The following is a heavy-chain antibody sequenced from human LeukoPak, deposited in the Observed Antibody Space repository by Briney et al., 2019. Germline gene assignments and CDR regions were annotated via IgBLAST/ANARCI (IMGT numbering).Heavy chain of an antibody. CDR1: GFTFSSYS. CDR3: ARGPTPQTYYYDSSGYSD. D-gene: IGHD3-22*01. V-gene: IGHV3-21*01. J-gene: IGHJ4*02. CDR2: ISSSSTYI. Sequence: GGSLRLSCAASGFTFSSYSMNWVRQAPGKGLEWVSSISSSSTYIYYADSVNGRFTISRDNAKNSLYLQMNSPRAEDTAMYYCARGPTPQTYYYDSSGYSDWGQGTLVTVSS.